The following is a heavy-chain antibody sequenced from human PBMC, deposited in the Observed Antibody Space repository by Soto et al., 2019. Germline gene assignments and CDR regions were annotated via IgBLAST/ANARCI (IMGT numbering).Heavy chain of an antibody. CDR3: AKDKGVFNWATSYFDY. CDR1: GFTFSNYA. Sequence: GGSLRVSCAASGFTFSNYAMHWVRQAPGKGLEWVALTSYDGNNEYYTDSVKGRFTISRDNSKNTLFLQMNSPRPEDTAVYYCAKDKGVFNWATSYFDYWGQGALVPVSS. CDR2: TSYDGNNE. J-gene: IGHJ4*02. D-gene: IGHD1-1*01. V-gene: IGHV3-30*18.